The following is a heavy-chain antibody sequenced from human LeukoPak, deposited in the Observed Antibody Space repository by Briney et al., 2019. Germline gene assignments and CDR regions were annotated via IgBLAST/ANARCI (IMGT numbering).Heavy chain of an antibody. CDR2: IYTSGST. D-gene: IGHD3-3*01. J-gene: IGHJ4*02. Sequence: SETLSLTCTVSGGSISSGSYYWSWIRQPAGKGLEWIGRIYTSGSTNYNPSLKSRVTISVDTSKNKVSLKLTSVTAADTAVYYCARDWSEGPIGLWGQGTQVTVSS. CDR3: ARDWSEGPIGL. V-gene: IGHV4-61*02. CDR1: GGSISSGSYY.